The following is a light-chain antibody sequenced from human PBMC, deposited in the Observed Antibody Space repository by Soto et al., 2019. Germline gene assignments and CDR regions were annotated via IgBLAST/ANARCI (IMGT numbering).Light chain of an antibody. CDR3: QQANTFPYT. J-gene: IGKJ2*01. V-gene: IGKV1-12*01. CDR1: QPINDW. CDR2: AAS. Sequence: IQMTQSPSYVSASVGDRVTITCRASQPINDWLAWYQQRPGKAPKLLISAASSLQSWVPSRFTGGGSGTDFTLTISSLQPEDFATYYCQQANTFPYTFGQGTKLEIK.